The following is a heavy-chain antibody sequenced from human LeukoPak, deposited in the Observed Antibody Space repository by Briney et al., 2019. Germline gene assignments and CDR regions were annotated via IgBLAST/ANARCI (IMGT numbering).Heavy chain of an antibody. D-gene: IGHD6-13*01. Sequence: GGSLRPSCAASGFTFSGYWMHWVRQAPGKGLVWVSHINTDGSSTTYGDSAKGRFTVSRDNAKNTLFLQMNSLRVEDTAVYYCARGTAATAGIDYWGQGTLVTVSS. CDR1: GFTFSGYW. CDR2: INTDGSST. V-gene: IGHV3-74*01. J-gene: IGHJ4*02. CDR3: ARGTAATAGIDY.